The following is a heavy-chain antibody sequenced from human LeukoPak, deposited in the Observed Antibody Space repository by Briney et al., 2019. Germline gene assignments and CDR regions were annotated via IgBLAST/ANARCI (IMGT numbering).Heavy chain of an antibody. Sequence: GGSLRLSCAASGFTFSSYSMNWVRQAPGKGLEWVSYISSSSSTIYYADSVKGRFTISRDNAKNSLYLQMNSLRAEGTAVYYCARASYSSSSGYWGQGTLVTVSS. V-gene: IGHV3-48*01. D-gene: IGHD6-6*01. CDR3: ARASYSSSSGY. CDR2: ISSSSSTI. J-gene: IGHJ4*02. CDR1: GFTFSSYS.